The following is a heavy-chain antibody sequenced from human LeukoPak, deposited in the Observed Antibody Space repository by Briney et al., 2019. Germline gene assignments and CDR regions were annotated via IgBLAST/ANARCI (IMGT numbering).Heavy chain of an antibody. Sequence: GGSLRLSCAASGFTFSSYGMHWVRQAPGKGLEWVAVISYDGSNKYYADSVKGRFTISRDNSKNTLYLQMNSLRAEDTAVYYCARDEGDIVVVPAAMPAGYYYYGMDVWGQGTTVTVSS. CDR3: ARDEGDIVVVPAAMPAGYYYYGMDV. J-gene: IGHJ6*02. CDR1: GFTFSSYG. V-gene: IGHV3-30*03. D-gene: IGHD2-2*01. CDR2: ISYDGSNK.